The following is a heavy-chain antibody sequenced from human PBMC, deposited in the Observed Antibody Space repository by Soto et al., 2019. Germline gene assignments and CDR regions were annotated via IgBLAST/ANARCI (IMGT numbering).Heavy chain of an antibody. V-gene: IGHV4-59*01. J-gene: IGHJ5*02. CDR2: IYYSGST. CDR1: GDSISSSY. CDR3: ARGAITGWFDP. D-gene: IGHD1-1*01. Sequence: QVQLQESGPGLVKPSETLSLTCTVSGDSISSSYWSWIRQPPGKGLEWIGYIYYSGSTNYNPSLKSRVTMSVDTSKNQFSLRLSSVTAADTAVYYCARGAITGWFDPWGQGTLVTVSS.